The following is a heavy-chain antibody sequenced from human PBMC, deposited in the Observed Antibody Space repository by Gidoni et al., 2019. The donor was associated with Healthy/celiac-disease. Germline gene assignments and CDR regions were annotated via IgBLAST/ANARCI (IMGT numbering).Heavy chain of an antibody. D-gene: IGHD3-22*01. J-gene: IGHJ1*01. Sequence: QVQLQESGPGLVKPSETLSLTCTVSGYSISSGYYWGWIRQPPGKGLEWIGSIYHSGSTYYNPSLKSRVTISVDTSKNQFSLKLSSVTAADTAVYYCARASYYYDSSGYYHASYFQHWGQGTLVTVSS. CDR3: ARASYYYDSSGYYHASYFQH. V-gene: IGHV4-38-2*02. CDR2: IYHSGST. CDR1: GYSISSGYY.